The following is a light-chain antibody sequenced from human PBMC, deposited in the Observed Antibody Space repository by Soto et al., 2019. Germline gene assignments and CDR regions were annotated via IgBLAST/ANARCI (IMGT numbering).Light chain of an antibody. CDR2: EGS. CDR1: SSDVGSYNL. J-gene: IGLJ2*01. V-gene: IGLV2-23*01. Sequence: QSVLTQPASVSGSPGQSITISCTGTSSDVGSYNLVSWYQQHPGKAPKLMIYEGSKRPSGVSNRFSGSKSGNTASLTISGLQAEDAADYYCCSCAGSSTLVFGGGTQLTVL. CDR3: CSCAGSSTLV.